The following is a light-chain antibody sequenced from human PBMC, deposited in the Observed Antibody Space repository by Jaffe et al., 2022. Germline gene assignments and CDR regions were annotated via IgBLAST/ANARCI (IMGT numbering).Light chain of an antibody. J-gene: IGKJ1*01. V-gene: IGKV4-1*01. CDR3: QQYYSTPWT. CDR1: QTVLYNSNNKNY. Sequence: DIVMTQSPDSLGVSLGERATINCKSSQTVLYNSNNKNYLAWYQQKPGQPPKLLIYWASTRESGVPDRFSGSGSGTDFTLTISSLQAEDVAVYYCQQYYSTPWTFGQGTKVEIK. CDR2: WAS.